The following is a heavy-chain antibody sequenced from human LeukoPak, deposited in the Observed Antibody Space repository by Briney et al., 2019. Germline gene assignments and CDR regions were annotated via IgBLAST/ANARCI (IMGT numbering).Heavy chain of an antibody. CDR3: ARHDCTGSSCYSDY. CDR2: IYYTGTP. CDR1: GGSIGIASYY. V-gene: IGHV4-39*01. D-gene: IGHD2-2*01. Sequence: SETLSLTCTVSGGSIGIASYYWGWIRQPPGKGLEWLGNIYYTGTPHYNPSLKSRVTISVDTSKGQFSLKVTSVTAADTAVYFCARHDCTGSSCYSDYWGHGALVIVSS. J-gene: IGHJ4*01.